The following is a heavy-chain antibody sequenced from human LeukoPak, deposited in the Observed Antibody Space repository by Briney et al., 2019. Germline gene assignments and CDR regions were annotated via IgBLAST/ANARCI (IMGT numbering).Heavy chain of an antibody. CDR2: ISSSGSTI. Sequence: GGSLRLSCAASGFTFSDYYMSWIRQAPGKGLEWVSYISSSGSTIYYADSVKGRFTISRDNTKNSLYLQMNSLRAEDTALYYCAKDSYGSGSYVDYWGQGTLVTVSS. CDR1: GFTFSDYY. V-gene: IGHV3-11*01. J-gene: IGHJ4*02. CDR3: AKDSYGSGSYVDY. D-gene: IGHD3-10*01.